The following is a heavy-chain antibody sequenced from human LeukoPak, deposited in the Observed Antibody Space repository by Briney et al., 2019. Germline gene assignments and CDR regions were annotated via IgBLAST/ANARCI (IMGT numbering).Heavy chain of an antibody. CDR1: GGSISSSSYY. CDR2: IYYSGST. D-gene: IGHD2-2*01. V-gene: IGHV4-39*07. J-gene: IGHJ4*02. CDR3: ARGVLLTKYYFDY. Sequence: SETLSLTCTVSGGSISSSSYYWGWIRQPPGKGLEWIGSIYYSGSTYYNPSLKSRVTISVDTSKNQFSLKLSSVTAADTAVYYCARGVLLTKYYFDYWGQGTLVTVSS.